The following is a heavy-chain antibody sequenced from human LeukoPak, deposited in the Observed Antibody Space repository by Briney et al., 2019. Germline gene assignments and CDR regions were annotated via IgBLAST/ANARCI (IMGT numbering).Heavy chain of an antibody. J-gene: IGHJ4*02. CDR1: GLTFRSYA. CDR3: ARDRGYNYPFRYFDH. Sequence: HTGGSLRLSCAASGLTFRSYAMTWVRQAPGKGLEWVSSISGSGTTTYFADSVKGRLTTSRDNSKGSLYLQMNSLRDEDTAIYYCARDRGYNYPFRYFDHWGQGTLVTVSS. V-gene: IGHV3-23*01. D-gene: IGHD5-24*01. CDR2: ISGSGTTT.